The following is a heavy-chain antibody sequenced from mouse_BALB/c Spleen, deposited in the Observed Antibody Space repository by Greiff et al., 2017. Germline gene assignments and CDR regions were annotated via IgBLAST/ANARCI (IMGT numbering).Heavy chain of an antibody. CDR2: IYYSGTI. CDR3: ARSSMITTPFDY. Sequence: EVQLQESGPGLVKPSQTVSLTCTVTGISITTGNYRWSWIRQFPGNKLEWIGYIYYSGTITYNPSLTSRTTITRDTSKNQFFLEMNSLTAEDTATYYCARSSMITTPFDYWGQGTTLTVSS. D-gene: IGHD2-4*01. CDR1: GISITTGNYR. V-gene: IGHV3-5*02. J-gene: IGHJ2*01.